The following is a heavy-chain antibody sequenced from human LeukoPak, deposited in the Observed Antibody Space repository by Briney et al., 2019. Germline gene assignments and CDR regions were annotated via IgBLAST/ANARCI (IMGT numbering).Heavy chain of an antibody. Sequence: PGRALRLSCAASGLTFSGYGIHCVRQAPGKGLEWVAVISYDGSSKYYADSVKGRFTISRDNSKNTLYLQMNSLRGEDTAVYYCAKDRYRAYYSDSGGYSGMDAWGQGTTVTVSS. CDR3: AKDRYRAYYSDSGGYSGMDA. J-gene: IGHJ6*02. CDR2: ISYDGSSK. CDR1: GLTFSGYG. V-gene: IGHV3-30*18. D-gene: IGHD3-22*01.